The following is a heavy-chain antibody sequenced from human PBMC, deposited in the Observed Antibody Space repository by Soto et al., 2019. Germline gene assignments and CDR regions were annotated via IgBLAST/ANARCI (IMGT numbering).Heavy chain of an antibody. J-gene: IGHJ6*02. V-gene: IGHV3-30*18. CDR1: GFTFSSYG. CDR2: ISYDGSNK. Sequence: QVQLVESGGGVVQPGRSLRLSCAASGFTFSSYGMHWVRQAPGKGLGWVAVISYDGSNKYYADSVKGRFTISRDNSKNTLYLQMNSLRAEDTAVYYCAKDLLQAGYCSGGSCPYGMDVWGQGTTVTVSS. CDR3: AKDLLQAGYCSGGSCPYGMDV. D-gene: IGHD2-15*01.